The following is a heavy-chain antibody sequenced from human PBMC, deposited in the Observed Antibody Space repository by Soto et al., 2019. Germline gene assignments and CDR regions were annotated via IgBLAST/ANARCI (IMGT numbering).Heavy chain of an antibody. Sequence: QVQLVESGGGLVKPGGSLRLSCAASGFTFNDHYMTWIRQAPGKGLAWVSFISSDSIYTNSADSVKGRFSISRDNAKTVLDLKMSSLRVEDTAVYYCASDSTGSGLDYGMDVWGQGTTVAVSS. J-gene: IGHJ6*02. CDR3: ASDSTGSGLDYGMDV. CDR1: GFTFNDHY. V-gene: IGHV3-11*06. D-gene: IGHD3-10*01. CDR2: ISSDSIYT.